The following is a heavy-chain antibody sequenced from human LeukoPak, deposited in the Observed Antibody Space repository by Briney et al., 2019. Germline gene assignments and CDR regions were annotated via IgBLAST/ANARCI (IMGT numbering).Heavy chain of an antibody. CDR3: ARHSTVTTYFDY. Sequence: SETLSLTCTVSGGSISSYYWSWIRQPPGKGLEWIGYIYYSGSTNYNPSLKSRVTIPVDTSKNRFSLRLSSVTAADTAVYYCARHSTVTTYFDYWGQGTLVTVSS. V-gene: IGHV4-59*08. CDR1: GGSISSYY. J-gene: IGHJ4*02. D-gene: IGHD4-17*01. CDR2: IYYSGST.